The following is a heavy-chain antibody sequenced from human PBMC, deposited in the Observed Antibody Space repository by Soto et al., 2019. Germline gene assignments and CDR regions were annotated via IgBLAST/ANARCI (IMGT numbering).Heavy chain of an antibody. J-gene: IGHJ5*02. D-gene: IGHD3-3*01. V-gene: IGHV4-39*01. Sequence: SETLSLTCTVSCGSISSSSYYWGWIRQPPGKGLEWIGSIYYSGSTYYNPSLKSRVTISVDTSKNQFSPKLSSVTAADTAVYYCARRFLEWLSPLNWFDPWGQGTLVTVSS. CDR2: IYYSGST. CDR1: CGSISSSSYY. CDR3: ARRFLEWLSPLNWFDP.